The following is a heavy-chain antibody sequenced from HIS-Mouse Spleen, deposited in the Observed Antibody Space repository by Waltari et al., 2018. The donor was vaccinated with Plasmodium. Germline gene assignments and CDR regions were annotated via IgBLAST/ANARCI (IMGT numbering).Heavy chain of an antibody. D-gene: IGHD7-27*01. CDR3: ATSKEPGIGTAFDI. CDR1: GFPFRSYA. V-gene: IGHV3-30*03. CDR2: ISYDGSNK. Sequence: QVQLVESGGGVVQPGRSRRRSCADSGFPFRSYARHWVRQAPGKGLEWVAVISYDGSNKYYADSVKGRFTISRDNSKNTLYLQMNSLRAEDTAVYYCATSKEPGIGTAFDIWGQGTMVTVSS. J-gene: IGHJ3*02.